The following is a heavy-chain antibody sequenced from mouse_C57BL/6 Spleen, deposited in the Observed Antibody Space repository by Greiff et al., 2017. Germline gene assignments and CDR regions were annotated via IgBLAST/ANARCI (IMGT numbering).Heavy chain of an antibody. V-gene: IGHV1-64*01. CDR1: GYTFTSYW. CDR2: IHPNSGST. Sequence: QVQLQQPGAELVKPGASVKLSCKASGYTFTSYWMHWVKQRPGHGLEWIGMIHPNSGSTNYNEKFKSKATLTVDKSSSTAYMQLSSLTSEDSAVYYCARGGKLDWYFDVWGTGTTVTVSS. CDR3: ARGGKLDWYFDV. J-gene: IGHJ1*03. D-gene: IGHD4-1*01.